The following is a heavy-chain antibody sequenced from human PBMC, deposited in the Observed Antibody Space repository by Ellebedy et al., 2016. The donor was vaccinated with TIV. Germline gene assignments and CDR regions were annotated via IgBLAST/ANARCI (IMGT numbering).Heavy chain of an antibody. CDR3: VKGAYPVPTVMAV. CDR2: IRSDGSAR. CDR1: GFTFSSYW. Sequence: GGSLRLSCAASGFTFSSYWMHWVRQAPGKGLEWVAFIRSDGSARYYADSVRGRFTISRDYSQNTLDLQMTSLRPEDTALYYCVKGAYPVPTVMAVWGQGTMVIVSS. J-gene: IGHJ6*02. D-gene: IGHD3-16*01. V-gene: IGHV3-30*02.